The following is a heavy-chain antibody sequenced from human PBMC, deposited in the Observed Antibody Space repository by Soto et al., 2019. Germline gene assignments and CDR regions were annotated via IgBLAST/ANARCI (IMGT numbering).Heavy chain of an antibody. CDR2: IKQDGSEK. V-gene: IGHV3-7*03. CDR1: GFLFRSYG. D-gene: IGHD3-9*01. J-gene: IGHJ6*02. Sequence: PGGPLRLSCAASGFLFRSYGMSWVRQAPGKGLEWVANIKQDGSEKYYVDSVKGRFTISRERAKNSLYLQMNSLRAEDTAVYCRAIFWGPILTRYSGDYYGMEVWGQGTTVTVSS. CDR3: AIFWGPILTRYSGDYYGMEV.